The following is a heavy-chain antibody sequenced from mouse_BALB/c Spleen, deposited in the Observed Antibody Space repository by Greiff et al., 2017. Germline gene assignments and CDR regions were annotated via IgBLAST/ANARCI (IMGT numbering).Heavy chain of an antibody. CDR1: GFTFSNYW. V-gene: IGHV6-6*02. D-gene: IGHD4-1*01. CDR2: IRLKSNNYAT. Sequence: EVKLMESGGGLVQPGGSMKLSCVASGFTFSNYWMNWVRQSPEKGLEWVAEIRLKSNNYATHYAESVKGRFTISRDDSKSSVYLQMNNLRAEDTGIYYCTRNWVDYWGQGTTLTVSS. CDR3: TRNWVDY. J-gene: IGHJ2*01.